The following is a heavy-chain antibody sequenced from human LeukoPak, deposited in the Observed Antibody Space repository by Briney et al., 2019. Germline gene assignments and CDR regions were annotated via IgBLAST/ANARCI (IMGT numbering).Heavy chain of an antibody. CDR3: ARREGGLSPFDP. CDR2: IFYSGST. J-gene: IGHJ5*02. D-gene: IGHD3-16*01. V-gene: IGHV4-59*08. Sequence: SETLSLTCTVSGGSISSYYWSWIRQPPGKGLEWIGYIFYSGSTNYNPSLKSRVTISVDTSKNQFSLKLSSVTAADTAVYYCARREGGLSPFDPWGQGTLVTVSS. CDR1: GGSISSYY.